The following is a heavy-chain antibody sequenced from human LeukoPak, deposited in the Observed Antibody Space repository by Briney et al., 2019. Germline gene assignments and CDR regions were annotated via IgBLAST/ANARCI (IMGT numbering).Heavy chain of an antibody. V-gene: IGHV6-1*01. CDR3: ARGSHSSVDY. CDR1: GDSLSNNNVA. CDR2: TYYRPKFNT. D-gene: IGHD3-10*01. J-gene: IGHJ4*02. Sequence: SQTLSLTCAISGDSLSNNNVAWNCIRQSPWRGLEWLGRTYYRPKFNTDYAVSVKSRIAINSDTSKNQFSLQLNSVTPEDAGVYYCARGSHSSVDYWGQGTLVTVSS.